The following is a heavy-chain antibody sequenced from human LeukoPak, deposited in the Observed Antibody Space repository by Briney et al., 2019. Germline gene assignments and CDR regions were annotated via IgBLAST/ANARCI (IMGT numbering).Heavy chain of an antibody. CDR3: ARDRGGSYYDYWFDP. D-gene: IGHD1-26*01. Sequence: SETLSLTCTVSGGSISDYYWNWIRQPPGKGLEWIGYVYYSGSTNYNPSLKSRVTISVDTSKNQFSLKLSSVTAADTAVYYCARDRGGSYYDYWFDPWGQGTLVTVSS. V-gene: IGHV4-59*01. CDR2: VYYSGST. CDR1: GGSISDYY. J-gene: IGHJ5*02.